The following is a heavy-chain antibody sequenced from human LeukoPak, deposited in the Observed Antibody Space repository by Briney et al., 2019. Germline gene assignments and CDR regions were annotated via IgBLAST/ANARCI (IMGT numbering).Heavy chain of an antibody. Sequence: SETLSLTCAVYGGSFSGYYWSWVRQPPGKGLEWIGEINHSGSTYYNPSLKSRVTISVDRSKNQFSLKLSSVTAADTAVYYCARDNYYGMDVWGQGTTVTVSS. V-gene: IGHV4-34*01. CDR2: INHSGST. CDR3: ARDNYYGMDV. CDR1: GGSFSGYY. J-gene: IGHJ6*02.